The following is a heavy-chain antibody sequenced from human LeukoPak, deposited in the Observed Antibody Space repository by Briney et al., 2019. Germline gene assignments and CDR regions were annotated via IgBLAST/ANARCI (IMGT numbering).Heavy chain of an antibody. V-gene: IGHV1-69*13. CDR3: ARGAIFGVVSYYYGMDV. Sequence: ASVKVSCKASGGTFISYAISWVRQAPGQGLEWMGGIIPIFGTANYAQKFQGRVTITADESTSTAYMELSSLRSEDTAVYYCARGAIFGVVSYYYGMDVWGQGTTVTVSS. J-gene: IGHJ6*02. CDR2: IIPIFGTA. D-gene: IGHD3-3*01. CDR1: GGTFISYA.